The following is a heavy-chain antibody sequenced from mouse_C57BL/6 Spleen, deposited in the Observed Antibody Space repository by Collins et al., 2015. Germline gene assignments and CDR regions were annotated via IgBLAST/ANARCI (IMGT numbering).Heavy chain of an antibody. CDR3: ARDNSGAEYFDY. V-gene: IGHV1-50*01. CDR2: IDPSDSYT. CDR1: GYTFTSYW. Sequence: QVQLQQPGAELVKPGASVKLSCKASGYTFTSYWMQWVKQRPGQGLEWIGEIDPSDSYTNYNQKFKGKATLTVDTSSSTAYMQLSSLTSEDSAVYFCARDNSGAEYFDYWGQGTTLTVSS. D-gene: IGHD3-2*02. J-gene: IGHJ2*01.